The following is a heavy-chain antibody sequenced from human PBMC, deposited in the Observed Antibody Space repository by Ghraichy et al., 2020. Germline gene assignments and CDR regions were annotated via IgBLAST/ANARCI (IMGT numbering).Heavy chain of an antibody. J-gene: IGHJ4*02. CDR1: GFTFSRYS. V-gene: IGHV3-48*02. Sequence: LSLTCAASGFTFSRYSMNWVRQAPGKGLEWLSYISSSSTTYYADSVKGRFTISRDNAKNSLFMQMNSLRDEDTAVYYCSRDDSGWYFDDWGQGTLVTVSS. CDR2: ISSSSTT. D-gene: IGHD6-19*01. CDR3: SRDDSGWYFDD.